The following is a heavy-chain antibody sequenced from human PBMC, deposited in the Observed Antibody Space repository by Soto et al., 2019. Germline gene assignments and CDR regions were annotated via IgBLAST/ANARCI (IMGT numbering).Heavy chain of an antibody. Sequence: ASVKVSCKASGYTFTSYAMHWVRQAPGQRLEWMGWINAGNGNTKYSQKFQGRVTITRDTSASTAYMELSSLRSEDTAVYYCARELSYDILTGYSVDYWGQGTLVTVSS. J-gene: IGHJ4*02. CDR1: GYTFTSYA. CDR3: ARELSYDILTGYSVDY. CDR2: INAGNGNT. V-gene: IGHV1-3*01. D-gene: IGHD3-9*01.